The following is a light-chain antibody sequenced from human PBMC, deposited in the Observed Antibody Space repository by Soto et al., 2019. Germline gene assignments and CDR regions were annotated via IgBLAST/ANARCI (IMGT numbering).Light chain of an antibody. V-gene: IGKV3-20*01. CDR3: QQYGSSPLFT. Sequence: EIVLTQSPGTLSLSPGERATLSCRASQSVSSSYFAWYQQKPGQAPRLLIYGASSMATGIPDRFSGSGSGTDFTLTISRLEPEDFAVYYCQQYGSSPLFTFGPGTTVDIK. J-gene: IGKJ3*01. CDR2: GAS. CDR1: QSVSSSY.